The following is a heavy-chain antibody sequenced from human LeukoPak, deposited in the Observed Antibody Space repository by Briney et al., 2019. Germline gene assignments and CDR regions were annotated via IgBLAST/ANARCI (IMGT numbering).Heavy chain of an antibody. CDR3: ARLPTVTYYFDY. CDR1: GGSISSSSYY. D-gene: IGHD4-17*01. Sequence: SETLSLTCTVSGGSISSSSYYWCWIRQLPGKGLEWIGSIYYSGSTYYNPSLKSRVTISVDTSKNQFSLKLSSVTAADTAVYYCARLPTVTYYFDYWGQGTLVTVSS. CDR2: IYYSGST. V-gene: IGHV4-39*01. J-gene: IGHJ4*02.